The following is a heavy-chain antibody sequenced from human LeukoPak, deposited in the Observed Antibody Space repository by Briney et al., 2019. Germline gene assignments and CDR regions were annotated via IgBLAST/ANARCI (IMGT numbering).Heavy chain of an antibody. Sequence: PGGSLRLSCAASGFTFSSYEMNWVRQAPGKGLEWVSYISSSGSTIYYADSVKGRFTISRDNAKNSLYLQMNSLRVDDTAVYYCARWARYCSSGSCYSWFDPWGQGTLVTVSS. J-gene: IGHJ5*02. V-gene: IGHV3-48*03. D-gene: IGHD2-15*01. CDR1: GFTFSSYE. CDR2: ISSSGSTI. CDR3: ARWARYCSSGSCYSWFDP.